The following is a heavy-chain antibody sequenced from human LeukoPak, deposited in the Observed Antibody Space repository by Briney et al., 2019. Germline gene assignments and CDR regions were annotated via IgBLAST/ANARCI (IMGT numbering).Heavy chain of an antibody. Sequence: SETLSLTCNVSGGSFSSSDYYWSWIRQPPGKGLEWIGYIFYSGSTYYNTSLKSRVSISFDTSKNQFSLRLSSVTAADTAVYDCARDLAYYDSTGHPIGYMDVWGKGTTVTVS. CDR1: GGSFSSSDYY. D-gene: IGHD3-22*01. J-gene: IGHJ6*03. CDR3: ARDLAYYDSTGHPIGYMDV. CDR2: IFYSGST. V-gene: IGHV4-30-4*01.